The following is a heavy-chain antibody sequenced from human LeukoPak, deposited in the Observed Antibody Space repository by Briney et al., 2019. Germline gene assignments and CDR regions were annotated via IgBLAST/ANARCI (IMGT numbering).Heavy chain of an antibody. CDR2: IYPGDSDT. Sequence: GESLKISCKGSGYSFTTYWIGWVRQMPGKGLEWMGIIYPGDSDTRYSPSFQGQVTISADKSISTAYLQWSSLKASDTAMYYCARHISYYYGSGKNWFDPWGQGTLVTVSS. D-gene: IGHD3-10*01. CDR1: GYSFTTYW. V-gene: IGHV5-51*01. J-gene: IGHJ5*02. CDR3: ARHISYYYGSGKNWFDP.